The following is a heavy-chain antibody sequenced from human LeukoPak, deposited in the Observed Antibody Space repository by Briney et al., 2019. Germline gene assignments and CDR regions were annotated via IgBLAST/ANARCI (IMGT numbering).Heavy chain of an antibody. CDR2: ISGSGGST. CDR1: GFTFSRYS. V-gene: IGHV3-23*01. Sequence: PGGSLRLSCAASGFTFSRYSMNWVRQAPGKGLEWVSAISGSGGSTYYADSVKGRFTISRDNSKNTLYLQMNSLRAEDTAVYYCAKQDYSSSWSYFDYWGQGTLVTVSS. J-gene: IGHJ4*02. D-gene: IGHD6-13*01. CDR3: AKQDYSSSWSYFDY.